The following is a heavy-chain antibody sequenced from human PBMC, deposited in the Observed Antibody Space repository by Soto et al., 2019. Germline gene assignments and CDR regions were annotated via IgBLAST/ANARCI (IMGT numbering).Heavy chain of an antibody. J-gene: IGHJ5*02. CDR1: GGYINSGDYY. D-gene: IGHD2-15*01. Sequence: QVQLQESGPGLVKPSQTLSLTCTVSGGYINSGDYYWSWIRQPPGKGLEWIGNIYYSGSTYYNPCLKSRVTISVDTSKNQFSLKLSSVTAADTAVYYCARVVVVAATPDWFDPWGQGTLVTVSS. CDR3: ARVVVVAATPDWFDP. CDR2: IYYSGST. V-gene: IGHV4-30-4*01.